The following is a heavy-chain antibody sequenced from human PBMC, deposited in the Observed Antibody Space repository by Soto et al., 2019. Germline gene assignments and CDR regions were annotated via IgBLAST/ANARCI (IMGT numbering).Heavy chain of an antibody. CDR1: GFTFSNAW. CDR2: IKSKTDLGTT. D-gene: IGHD6-6*01. Sequence: EVQLVESGGCLVKPGGSLRLSCAASGFTFSNAWMNWVRQAPGKGLEWIGRIKSKTDLGTTDYAAPVKGRFTISRDDSKNTLYLQMNSLKTEYTAVYYSPTSPYISSSSGYYYYGMDVWGQGTTVTVS. J-gene: IGHJ6*02. CDR3: PTSPYISSSSGYYYYGMDV. V-gene: IGHV3-15*07.